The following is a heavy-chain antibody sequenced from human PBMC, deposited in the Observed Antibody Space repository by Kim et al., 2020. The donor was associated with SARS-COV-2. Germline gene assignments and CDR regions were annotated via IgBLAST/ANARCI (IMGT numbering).Heavy chain of an antibody. CDR2: ISSSSSTI. Sequence: GWSLRLSCAASGFTFSSYSMNWVRQAPGKGLEWVSYISSSSSTIYYADSVKGRFTISRDNAKNSLYLQMNSLRDEDTAVYYCARVSGDSSGYYFYYYYGMDVWGQGTTVTVSS. J-gene: IGHJ6*02. CDR1: GFTFSSYS. V-gene: IGHV3-48*02. CDR3: ARVSGDSSGYYFYYYYGMDV. D-gene: IGHD3-22*01.